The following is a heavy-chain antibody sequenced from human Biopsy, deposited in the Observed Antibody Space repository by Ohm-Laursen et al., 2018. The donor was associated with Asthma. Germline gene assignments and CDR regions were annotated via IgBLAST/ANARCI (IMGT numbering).Heavy chain of an antibody. CDR2: INSVFGTT. CDR1: GGTLNTYV. D-gene: IGHD2-2*01. CDR3: ARKAGSCISRTCYSLDF. Sequence: SSAKVSCKSLGGTLNTYVIGWVRQAPGQGLEWMGGINSVFGTTTYPQKFQDRVTITADDSTSTVYMELSSLRSEDTAVYYCARKAGSCISRTCYSLDFWGQGTLVTVSS. V-gene: IGHV1-69*01. J-gene: IGHJ4*02.